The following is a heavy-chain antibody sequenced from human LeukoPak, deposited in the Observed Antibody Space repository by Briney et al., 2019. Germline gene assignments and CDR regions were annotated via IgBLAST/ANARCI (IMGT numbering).Heavy chain of an antibody. J-gene: IGHJ4*02. Sequence: GGSLRLSCAASGFTVSSNYMSWVRQAPGKGLEWVSVIYSGGSTYYADSVKGRFTISRDNSKNTLYLQMNSLRAEDTAVYYCTKDLGSTTSYFDSWGQGILVTVSS. CDR1: GFTVSSNY. CDR2: IYSGGST. D-gene: IGHD7-27*01. CDR3: TKDLGSTTSYFDS. V-gene: IGHV3-53*01.